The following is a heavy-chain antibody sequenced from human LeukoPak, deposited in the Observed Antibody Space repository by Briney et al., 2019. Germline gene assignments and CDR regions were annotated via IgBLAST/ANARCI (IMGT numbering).Heavy chain of an antibody. J-gene: IGHJ2*01. CDR2: INSSSSYI. D-gene: IGHD3-22*01. V-gene: IGHV3-21*01. CDR1: GLTFSSSA. Sequence: GGSLRLSCAASGLTFSSSAMSWVRQAPGKGLEWVSSINSSSSYIYYADSVKGRFTISRDNAKNSLYLQMNSLRAEDTAVYYCARGVGNYYDSSGYGPHWYFDLWGRGTLVTVSS. CDR3: ARGVGNYYDSSGYGPHWYFDL.